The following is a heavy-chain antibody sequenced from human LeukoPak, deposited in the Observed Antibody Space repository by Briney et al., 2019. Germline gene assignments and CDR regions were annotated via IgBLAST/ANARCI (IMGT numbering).Heavy chain of an antibody. Sequence: TGGSLRLSCAASRFTFSTYAMHWVRQAPGKGLEWVANIKQDGSEKYYVDSVKGRFTISRDNAKNSLYLQMNSLRAEDTAVYYCAELGITMIGGVWGKGTTVTISS. CDR3: AELGITMIGGV. V-gene: IGHV3-7*01. CDR2: IKQDGSEK. J-gene: IGHJ6*04. D-gene: IGHD3-10*02. CDR1: RFTFSTYA.